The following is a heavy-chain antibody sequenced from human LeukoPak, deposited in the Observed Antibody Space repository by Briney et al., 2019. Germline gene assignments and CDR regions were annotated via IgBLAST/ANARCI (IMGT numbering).Heavy chain of an antibody. J-gene: IGHJ4*02. Sequence: GGSLRLSCAASGFTFSNAWMSWVRQAPGKGLEWVGRIKSETDGGTTDYAAPVKGRFTISRDDSKNTLYLQMNNLKTEDTAVYYCTTYPYRSLCYWGQGTLVTVSP. V-gene: IGHV3-15*01. CDR3: TTYPYRSLCY. D-gene: IGHD3-10*01. CDR1: GFTFSNAW. CDR2: IKSETDGGTT.